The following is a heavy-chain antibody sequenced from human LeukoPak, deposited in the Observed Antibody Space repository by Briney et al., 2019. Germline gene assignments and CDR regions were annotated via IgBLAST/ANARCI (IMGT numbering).Heavy chain of an antibody. V-gene: IGHV1-2*02. J-gene: IGHJ5*02. Sequence: ASVTVSCPPSGYTFTDYYLHWVRQAPGQGLEWMGWINPNSGCTKYAQKFQGRLTMTRDTSIRTAYLEPSRLSTDDTAGYYCASRNYDLWGQGTLVTVSS. D-gene: IGHD1-14*01. CDR2: INPNSGCT. CDR1: GYTFTDYY. CDR3: ASRNYDL.